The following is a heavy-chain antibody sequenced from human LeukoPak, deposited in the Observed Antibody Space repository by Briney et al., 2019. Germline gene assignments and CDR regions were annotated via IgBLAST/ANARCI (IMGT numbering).Heavy chain of an antibody. CDR3: ARDVSSLRPLTSTKSRFDP. V-gene: IGHV1-18*01. D-gene: IGHD3-3*01. J-gene: IGHJ5*02. CDR2: ISAYNGNT. CDR1: GYTFTSYG. Sequence: GASVKVSCKASGYTFTSYGISWVRQAPGQGLEWMGWISAYNGNTNYAQKLQGRVTMTTDTSTSTAYMELRSLRSDDTAVYYCARDVSSLRPLTSTKSRFDPWGQGTLVTVSS.